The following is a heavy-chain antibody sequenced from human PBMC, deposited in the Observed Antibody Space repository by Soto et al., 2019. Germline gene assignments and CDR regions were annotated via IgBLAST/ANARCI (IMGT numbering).Heavy chain of an antibody. CDR2: LSYDGSNK. J-gene: IGHJ4*02. CDR3: AKDHSSSYIDY. CDR1: GFTFSSYG. D-gene: IGHD6-13*01. Sequence: QVQLVESGGGVVQPGRSLRLSCAASGFTFSSYGMHWVRQAPGKGLEWVAVLSYDGSNKYYADSVKGRFTISRDNSKNTLYLQMNSLRAEDTAVYYCAKDHSSSYIDYWGQGTLVTVSS. V-gene: IGHV3-30*18.